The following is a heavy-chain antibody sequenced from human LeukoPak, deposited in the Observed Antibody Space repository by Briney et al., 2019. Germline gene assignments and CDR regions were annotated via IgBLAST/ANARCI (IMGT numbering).Heavy chain of an antibody. CDR3: ARPRMRITMVRGVMRGMDV. J-gene: IGHJ6*02. D-gene: IGHD3-10*01. V-gene: IGHV4-34*01. CDR1: GGSFSGYY. Sequence: SETLSLTCAVYGGSFSGYYWSWIRQPPGKGLEWIGEINHSGSTNYNPSLKSRVTISVDTSKNQFSLKLSSVTAAGTAVYYCARPRMRITMVRGVMRGMDVWGQGTTVTVSS. CDR2: INHSGST.